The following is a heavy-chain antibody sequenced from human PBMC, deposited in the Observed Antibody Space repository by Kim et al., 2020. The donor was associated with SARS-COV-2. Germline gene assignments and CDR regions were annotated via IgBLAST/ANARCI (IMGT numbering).Heavy chain of an antibody. V-gene: IGHV3-23*01. CDR2: VNNGGNA. CDR1: GFTFSRYA. CDR3: AKDHPSSGWPAFDS. Sequence: GGSLRLSCAASGFTFSRYAMSWVRQAPGKGPEWIAAVNNGGNAYYSNFAKGRFTVSRDNNRNTMELQMNSLTAEDTALYFCAKDHPSSGWPAFDSWGQGTLVTVSS. D-gene: IGHD6-19*01. J-gene: IGHJ4*02.